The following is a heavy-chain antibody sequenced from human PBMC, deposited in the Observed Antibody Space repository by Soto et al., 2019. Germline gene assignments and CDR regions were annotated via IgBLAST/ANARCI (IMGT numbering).Heavy chain of an antibody. Sequence: QLQVQESGPGLVKPSETLSLTCTVSGVSIDSSRYYWGWIRQPPGKGLEWIGNIHYSGTTYYNPSLKSRVIISVNTSNNQFHLRLISVTAADTAVYYCARPYASGGCYYGFDYWGQGTPVTVSS. CDR3: ARPYASGGCYYGFDY. V-gene: IGHV4-39*01. CDR2: IHYSGTT. CDR1: GVSIDSSRYY. J-gene: IGHJ4*02. D-gene: IGHD3-22*01.